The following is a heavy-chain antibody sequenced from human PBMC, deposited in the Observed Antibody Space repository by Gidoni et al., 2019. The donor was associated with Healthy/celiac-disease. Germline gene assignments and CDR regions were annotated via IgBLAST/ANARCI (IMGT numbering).Heavy chain of an antibody. D-gene: IGHD6-13*01. CDR2: FDPEDGET. V-gene: IGHV1-24*01. J-gene: IGHJ4*02. Sequence: QVQLVQSGAEVKKPGASVKVSCQVSGYTLTELSMHRVRQAPGKGLEWRGGFDPEDGETIYAQKFQGRGTMTEDTSTDTAYMELSSLRSEDTAVYYCETGYSSSWYFDYWGQGTLVTVSS. CDR1: GYTLTELS. CDR3: ETGYSSSWYFDY.